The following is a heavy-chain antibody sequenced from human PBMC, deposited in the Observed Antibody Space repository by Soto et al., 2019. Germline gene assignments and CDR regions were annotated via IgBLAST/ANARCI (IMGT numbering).Heavy chain of an antibody. Sequence: SETLSLSSTVSGGSSSSYYWCWIRQPPGKGLEWIGYIYYSGSTNYNPSLKSRVTISVDTSKNQFSLKLSSVTAADTAVYYCARAGFDFWSGMDVWGQGTTVTVSS. J-gene: IGHJ6*02. D-gene: IGHD3-3*01. CDR3: ARAGFDFWSGMDV. V-gene: IGHV4-59*01. CDR2: IYYSGST. CDR1: GGSSSSYY.